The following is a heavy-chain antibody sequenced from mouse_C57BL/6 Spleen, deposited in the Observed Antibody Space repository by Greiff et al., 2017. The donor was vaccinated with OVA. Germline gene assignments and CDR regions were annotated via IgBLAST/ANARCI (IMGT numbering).Heavy chain of an antibody. CDR3: ARSGGSSSWYFDV. Sequence: QVQPQQSGPELVKPGASVKISCKASGYAFSSSWMNWVKQRPGKGLEWIGRIYPGDGDTNYNGKFKGKATLTADKSSSTAYMQLSSLTSEDSAVYFCARSGGSSSWYFDVWGTGTTVTVSS. V-gene: IGHV1-82*01. CDR1: GYAFSSSW. CDR2: IYPGDGDT. D-gene: IGHD1-1*01. J-gene: IGHJ1*03.